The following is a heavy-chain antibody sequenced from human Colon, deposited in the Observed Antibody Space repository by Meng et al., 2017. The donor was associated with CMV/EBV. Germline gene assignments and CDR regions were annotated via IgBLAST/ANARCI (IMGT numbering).Heavy chain of an antibody. CDR3: VRWGRDVRMKYYFHL. V-gene: IGHV3-48*04. J-gene: IGHJ4*02. CDR1: GFAFNSYN. Sequence: GGSLRLSCAASGFAFNSYNMNWVRQAPGKGPEWISYIGSNIRTIYYAESVKGRFTISRDNGMNSLFLQMDNLRAEDTAIYYCVRWGRDVRMKYYFHLWGQGTLVTVSS. CDR2: IGSNIRTI. D-gene: IGHD5-24*01.